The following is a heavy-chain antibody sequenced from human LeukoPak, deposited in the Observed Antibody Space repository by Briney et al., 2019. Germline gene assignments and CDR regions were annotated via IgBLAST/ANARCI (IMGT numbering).Heavy chain of an antibody. CDR3: ARDGWGVVVPASSFDI. Sequence: SETLSLTCAVYGGSFSGYYWSWIRQPPGKGLEWIGEINHSGSTNYNPSLKSRVTISVDTSKNQFSLKLSSVTAADTAVYYCARDGWGVVVPASSFDIWGQGTMVTVSS. J-gene: IGHJ3*02. V-gene: IGHV4-34*01. CDR2: INHSGST. CDR1: GGSFSGYY. D-gene: IGHD2-2*01.